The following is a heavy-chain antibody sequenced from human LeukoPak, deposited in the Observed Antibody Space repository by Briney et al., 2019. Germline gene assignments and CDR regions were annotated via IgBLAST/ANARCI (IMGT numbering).Heavy chain of an antibody. V-gene: IGHV1-58*02. D-gene: IGHD3-10*01. Sequence: ASGQVFCKASGFTFPSSAMHWVRPACGKPLEWIGWILVGSVNTNYAQTFQERASITRDMSTSTAYMELGSLRAEDTAVYYCVADPRGSGSNWFDPWGQGTLVTVSS. J-gene: IGHJ5*02. CDR1: GFTFPSSA. CDR2: ILVGSVNT. CDR3: VADPRGSGSNWFDP.